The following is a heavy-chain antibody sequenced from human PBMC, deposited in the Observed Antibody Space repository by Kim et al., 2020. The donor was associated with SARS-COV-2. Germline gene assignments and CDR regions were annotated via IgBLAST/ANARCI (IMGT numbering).Heavy chain of an antibody. CDR3: AKDGSYYAPHFDY. CDR1: GFTFSSYG. Sequence: GGSLRLSCAASGFTFSSYGMHWVRQAPGKGLEWVAVISYDGSNKYYADSVKGRFTISRDNSKNTLYLQMNSLRAEDTAVYYCAKDGSYYAPHFDYWGQGT. J-gene: IGHJ4*02. CDR2: ISYDGSNK. D-gene: IGHD1-26*01. V-gene: IGHV3-30*18.